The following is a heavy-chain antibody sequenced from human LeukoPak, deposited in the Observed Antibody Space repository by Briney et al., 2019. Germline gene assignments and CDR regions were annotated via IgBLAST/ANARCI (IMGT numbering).Heavy chain of an antibody. J-gene: IGHJ4*02. CDR3: ARVHTLTSSTVTTEILDY. CDR2: INHSGST. CDR1: GGSFSGYY. Sequence: SETLSLTCAVYGGSFSGYYWSWIRQPPGKGLEWIGEINHSGSTNYNPSLKSRVTISVDTSKNQFSLKLSSVTAADTAVYYCARVHTLTSSTVTTEILDYWGQGTLVTVSS. V-gene: IGHV4-34*01. D-gene: IGHD4-17*01.